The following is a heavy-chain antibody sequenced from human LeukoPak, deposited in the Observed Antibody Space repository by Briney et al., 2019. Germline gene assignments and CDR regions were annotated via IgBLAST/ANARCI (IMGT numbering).Heavy chain of an antibody. CDR1: GGSISSSSYY. CDR2: IYYSGST. Sequence: SETLSLTCTVSGGSISSSSYYWGWIRQPPGKGLEWIGSIYYSGSTYYNLSLKSRVTISVDTSKNQFSLKLSSVTAADTAVYYCAREYYYYYMDVWGKGTTVTVSS. J-gene: IGHJ6*03. CDR3: AREYYYYYMDV. V-gene: IGHV4-39*07.